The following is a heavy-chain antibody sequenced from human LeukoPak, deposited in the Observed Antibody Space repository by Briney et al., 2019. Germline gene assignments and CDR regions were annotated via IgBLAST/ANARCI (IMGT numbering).Heavy chain of an antibody. CDR1: GYTFTSYY. V-gene: IGHV1-46*01. J-gene: IGHJ4*02. Sequence: ASVKVSCKASGYTFTSYYMHWVRQAPGQGLEWMGIINPSGGSTSYAQKFQGRVTITRDTSASTAYMELSSLRSEDTAVYYCARGHRGYYDSSGYRNYFDYWGQGTLVTVSS. CDR3: ARGHRGYYDSSGYRNYFDY. D-gene: IGHD3-22*01. CDR2: INPSGGST.